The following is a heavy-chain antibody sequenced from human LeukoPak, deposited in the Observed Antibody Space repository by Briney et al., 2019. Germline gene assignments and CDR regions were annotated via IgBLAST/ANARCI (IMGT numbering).Heavy chain of an antibody. CDR3: ASRGVVVITNAFDI. Sequence: ASVKVSCKASGYTFTGYYMHWVRQALGQGLEWMGWINPNSGGTNYAQKFQGRVTMTRDTSISAAYMELSRLRSDDTAVYYCASRGVVVITNAFDIWGQGTMVTVSS. CDR2: INPNSGGT. V-gene: IGHV1-2*02. J-gene: IGHJ3*02. CDR1: GYTFTGYY. D-gene: IGHD3-22*01.